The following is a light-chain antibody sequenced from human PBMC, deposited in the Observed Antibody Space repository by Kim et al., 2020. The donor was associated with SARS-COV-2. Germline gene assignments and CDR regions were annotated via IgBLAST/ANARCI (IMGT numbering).Light chain of an antibody. V-gene: IGKV1-39*01. CDR3: QQTRHLPYT. J-gene: IGKJ2*01. Sequence: SASEGDRVTINGRASYGVSILLDWYQQKPGRARKALIYAASTMQSGVPSRFSAGGSGTDFTLTINNLQPEDSATDYCQQTRHLPYTFGQGTKLEI. CDR2: AAS. CDR1: YGVSIL.